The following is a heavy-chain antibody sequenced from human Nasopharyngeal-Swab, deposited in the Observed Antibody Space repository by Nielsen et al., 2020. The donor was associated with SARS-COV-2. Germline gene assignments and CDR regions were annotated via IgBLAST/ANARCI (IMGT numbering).Heavy chain of an antibody. J-gene: IGHJ5*02. V-gene: IGHV4-34*01. CDR3: ARVWQDFYNWFDP. D-gene: IGHD2/OR15-2a*01. Sequence: WIRQPPGEGLEWIGEINHSGSTNYNPSLKSRVTISVDTSKNQFSLKLSSVTAADTAVYYCARVWQDFYNWFDPWGQGTLVTVSS. CDR2: INHSGST.